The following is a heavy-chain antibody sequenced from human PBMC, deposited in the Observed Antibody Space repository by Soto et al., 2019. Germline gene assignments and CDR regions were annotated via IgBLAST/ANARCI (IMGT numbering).Heavy chain of an antibody. J-gene: IGHJ4*02. CDR3: ERERGP. Sequence: QVQLVQSGAEVKEPGASVKVSCKASGYTFTDYRMHWVRQAPGQGLEWMGMINPSGGSTTYAQKFQGRVTMTGDTSTTTFYRERSSLRSGDAAVYYCERERGPWGQGTRVPVSS. CDR1: GYTFTDYR. V-gene: IGHV1-46*01. CDR2: INPSGGST. D-gene: IGHD3-16*01.